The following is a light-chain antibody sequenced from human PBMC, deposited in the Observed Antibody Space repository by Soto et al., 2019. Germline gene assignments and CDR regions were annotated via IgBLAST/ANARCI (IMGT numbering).Light chain of an antibody. V-gene: IGKV1-39*01. CDR1: QIISIY. Sequence: DIQMTQSPSSLSASVGDRVTITCRASQIISIYLNWYQQKPGKAPKLLIYAASSLQSGVPSRFSGSGSGTDFTLTISSLQPEDFATYYCQHSYSTPWTFGQGTKVDIK. CDR3: QHSYSTPWT. CDR2: AAS. J-gene: IGKJ1*01.